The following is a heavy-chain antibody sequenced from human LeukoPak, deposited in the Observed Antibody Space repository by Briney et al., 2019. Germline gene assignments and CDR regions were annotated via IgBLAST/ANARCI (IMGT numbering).Heavy chain of an antibody. J-gene: IGHJ4*02. CDR2: MNPNSGNT. V-gene: IGHV1-8*02. CDR3: ARAIPGIAVAN. D-gene: IGHD6-19*01. CDR1: GGTFSSYA. Sequence: GASVKVSCKASGGTFSSYAINWVRQATGQGLEWMGWMNPNSGNTGYAQKFQGRVTMTRNTSISTAYMELSSLRSEDTAVYYCARAIPGIAVANWGQGTLVTVSS.